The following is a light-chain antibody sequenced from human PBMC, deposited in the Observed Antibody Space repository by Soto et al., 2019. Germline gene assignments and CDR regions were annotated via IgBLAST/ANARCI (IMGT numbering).Light chain of an antibody. V-gene: IGLV1-47*01. J-gene: IGLJ3*02. CDR3: AAWDDSLSGWV. CDR2: KKN. Sequence: QSVLTQPPSVSAAPGQKVTISCSGSSSNIGSNYVSWYQRLPGTPPKLLIYKKNQRPSGVPDRFSGSKSGTSASLAISGLRSADEAEYYCAAWDDSLSGWVFGGGTKLTVL. CDR1: SSNIGSNY.